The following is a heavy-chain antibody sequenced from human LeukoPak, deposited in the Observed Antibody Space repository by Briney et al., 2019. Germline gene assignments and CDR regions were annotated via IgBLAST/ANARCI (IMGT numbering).Heavy chain of an antibody. CDR2: IIPILGIA. CDR1: GGTFSSYA. CDR3: ARGAVPHGAFDI. Sequence: ASVKVSCKASGGTFSSYAISWVRQAPGQGLEWMGRIIPILGIANYAQKFQGRVTITADKSTSTAYMELSSLRSEDTAVYYCARGAVPHGAFDIWGQGTMVTVSS. J-gene: IGHJ3*02. D-gene: IGHD4-17*01. V-gene: IGHV1-69*04.